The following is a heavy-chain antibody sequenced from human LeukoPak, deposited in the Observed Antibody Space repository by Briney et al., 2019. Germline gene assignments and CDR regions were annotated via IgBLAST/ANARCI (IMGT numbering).Heavy chain of an antibody. J-gene: IGHJ4*02. D-gene: IGHD3-16*01. CDR3: ARASYDYIWGTTDY. CDR2: IRYDGSNK. Sequence: GGSLRLSCAASGFTFSRCGMHWVRQAPGKGLEWVAFIRYDGSNKHYTDSVKGRFTISRDDSRNTVHLQMYCLRAEDTAVYYCARASYDYIWGTTDYWGQGILVTVSS. CDR1: GFTFSRCG. V-gene: IGHV3-30*02.